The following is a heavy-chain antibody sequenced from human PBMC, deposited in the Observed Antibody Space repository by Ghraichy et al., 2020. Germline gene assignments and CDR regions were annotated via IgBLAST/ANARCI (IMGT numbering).Heavy chain of an antibody. D-gene: IGHD3-22*01. V-gene: IGHV4-38-2*02. CDR1: GYSISSGYY. Sequence: SETLSLTCTVSGYSISSGYYWGWVRQPPGKGLEWIGSIYHSGSTYYNPSLKSQVTISVDTSKNQFSLKLSSVTAADTAVYYCARRATVVPAAMHYYDSSGYYRNDPFDIWGQVTIVTVSS. J-gene: IGHJ3*02. CDR3: ARRATVVPAAMHYYDSSGYYRNDPFDI. CDR2: IYHSGST.